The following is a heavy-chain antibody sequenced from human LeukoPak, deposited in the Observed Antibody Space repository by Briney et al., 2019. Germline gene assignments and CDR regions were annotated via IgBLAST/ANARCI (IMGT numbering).Heavy chain of an antibody. CDR2: IRSKANSYAT. J-gene: IGHJ5*02. CDR1: GFTFSGSA. Sequence: GGSLRLSCAASGFTFSGSAMHWVRQASGKGLEWVGRIRSKANSYATAYAASVKGRFTISRDDSKNTAYLQMNSLKTEDTAVYYCTRPPLNWGSPYNWFDPWGQGTLVTVSS. D-gene: IGHD7-27*01. V-gene: IGHV3-73*01. CDR3: TRPPLNWGSPYNWFDP.